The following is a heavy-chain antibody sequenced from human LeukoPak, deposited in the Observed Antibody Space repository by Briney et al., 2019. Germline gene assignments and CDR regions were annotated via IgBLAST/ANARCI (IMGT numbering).Heavy chain of an antibody. V-gene: IGHV1-69*04. D-gene: IGHD2-2*01. CDR2: IIPIFGIA. CDR3: ASSTLMPTGDGIYYYYGMDV. CDR1: GGTFSSYA. J-gene: IGHJ6*02. Sequence: GSSVKVSCKASGGTFSSYAISWVRQAPGQGLEWMGRIIPIFGIANYAQKLQGRVTITADKSTSSAYMELSSLRSEDTAVYYCASSTLMPTGDGIYYYYGMDVWGQGTTVTVSS.